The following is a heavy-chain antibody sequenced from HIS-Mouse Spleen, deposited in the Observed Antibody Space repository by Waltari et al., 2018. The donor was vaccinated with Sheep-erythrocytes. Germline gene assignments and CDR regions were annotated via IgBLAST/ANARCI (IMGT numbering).Heavy chain of an antibody. J-gene: IGHJ5*02. CDR1: GFTFSSYG. Sequence: QVQLVESGGGVVQPGRSLRLSCAASGFTFSSYGMHWVRQAPGKGLEWVAVISYDGSNKYYADSVKGRFTISRDNSKNTLYLQRNSLRAEDTAVYYCAKVGATGWFDPWGQGTLVTVSS. CDR3: AKVGATGWFDP. V-gene: IGHV3-30*18. CDR2: ISYDGSNK. D-gene: IGHD1-26*01.